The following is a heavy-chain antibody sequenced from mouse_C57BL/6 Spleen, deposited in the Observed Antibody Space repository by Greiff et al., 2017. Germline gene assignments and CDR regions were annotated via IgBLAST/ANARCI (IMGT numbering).Heavy chain of an antibody. CDR3: ARAVDYGSTPLYWYFDV. Sequence: VQLQQSGAELVKPGASVKLSCTASGFNIKDYYMHWVKQRTEQGLEWIGRIDPEDGETKYAPQFQGKATITADTSSNTAFLQLSSLTSEDTAVYYCARAVDYGSTPLYWYFDVWGTGTTVTVSS. V-gene: IGHV14-2*01. CDR1: GFNIKDYY. D-gene: IGHD1-1*01. CDR2: IDPEDGET. J-gene: IGHJ1*03.